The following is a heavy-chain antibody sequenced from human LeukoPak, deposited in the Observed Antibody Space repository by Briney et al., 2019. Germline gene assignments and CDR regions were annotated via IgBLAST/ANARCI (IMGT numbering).Heavy chain of an antibody. CDR2: ISWNSGSI. D-gene: IGHD4-17*01. CDR1: GFTFDDYA. J-gene: IGHJ2*01. Sequence: GGSMRLSCAASGFTFDDYAMHWVRQAPGKGLEWVSGISWNSGSIGYADSVKGRFTISRDNAKNSLYLQMNSLRAEDTALYYCAKSGDYGDYPLTPNWYFDLWGRGTLVTVSS. CDR3: AKSGDYGDYPLTPNWYFDL. V-gene: IGHV3-9*01.